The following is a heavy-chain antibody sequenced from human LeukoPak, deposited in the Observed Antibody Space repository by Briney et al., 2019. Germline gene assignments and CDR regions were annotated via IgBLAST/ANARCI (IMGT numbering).Heavy chain of an antibody. CDR3: ARDSTSYDFWSGYWEANYYYYGMDV. D-gene: IGHD3-3*01. CDR2: ISSSGSTI. CDR1: GFTFSDYY. J-gene: IGHJ6*02. Sequence: PGGSLRLSCAASGFTFSDYYMSWIRQAPGKGLEWVSYISSSGSTIYYADSVKGRFTISRDNAKNSLYLQMNSLRAGDTAVYYCARDSTSYDFWSGYWEANYYYYGMDVWGQGTTVTVSS. V-gene: IGHV3-11*01.